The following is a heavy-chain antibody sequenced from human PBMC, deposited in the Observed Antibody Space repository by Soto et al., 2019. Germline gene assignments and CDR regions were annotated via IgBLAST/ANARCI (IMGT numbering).Heavy chain of an antibody. J-gene: IGHJ6*02. V-gene: IGHV1-69*13. CDR2: IIPIFGTA. CDR1: GGTFSSYA. Sequence: ASVKVSCKASGGTFSSYAISWVRQAPGQGLEWMGGIIPIFGTANYAQKFQGRVTITADESTSTAYMELSSLRSEDTAVYYCARELGSPQYYYYYYGMDVWGQGTTVTVSS. CDR3: ARELGSPQYYYYYYGMDV. D-gene: IGHD3-10*01.